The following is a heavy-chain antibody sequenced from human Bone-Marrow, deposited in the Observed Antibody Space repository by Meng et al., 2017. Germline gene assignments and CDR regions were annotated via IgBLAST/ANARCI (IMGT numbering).Heavy chain of an antibody. V-gene: IGHV3-23*01. D-gene: IGHD4-17*01. CDR3: ATATVTTLDSYGMDV. CDR1: GFTFSSYA. CDR2: ISGSGGST. Sequence: GGSLRLSCAASGFTFSSYAMSWVRQAPGKGLEWVSAISGSGGSTYYADSVKGRFTISRDNAKNSLYLQMNSLRAEDTALYYCATATVTTLDSYGMDVWGQGTTVTVSS. J-gene: IGHJ6*02.